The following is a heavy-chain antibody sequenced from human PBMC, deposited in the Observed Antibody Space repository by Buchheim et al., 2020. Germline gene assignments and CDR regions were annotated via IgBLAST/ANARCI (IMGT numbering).Heavy chain of an antibody. V-gene: IGHV4-30-2*01. CDR2: IYHIGST. CDR1: GGSISSGGYS. Sequence: QVQLQESGPGLVKPSQTLSLTCAVSGGSISSGGYSWSWIRQPPGKGLEWIGYIYHIGSTYYNPSLKSRVTISVDRSKNQFSLKLSSVTAADTAVYYCARAWYDYVWGSHQFDYWGQGTL. D-gene: IGHD3-16*01. J-gene: IGHJ4*02. CDR3: ARAWYDYVWGSHQFDY.